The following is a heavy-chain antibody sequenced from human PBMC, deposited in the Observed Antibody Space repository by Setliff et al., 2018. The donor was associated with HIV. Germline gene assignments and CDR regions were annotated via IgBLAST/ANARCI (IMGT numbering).Heavy chain of an antibody. Sequence: PGGSLRLSCAASGFTFSGSAMHWVRQASGKGLEWVGRIRSTGYGSATAYAASVKGRFTISRDDSKNTAYLQMDSLKTEDTAVYYCTRHSTDPWSLFDYWGQGTLVTVSS. CDR1: GFTFSGSA. J-gene: IGHJ4*02. V-gene: IGHV3-73*01. CDR3: TRHSTDPWSLFDY. CDR2: IRSTGYGSAT. D-gene: IGHD1-1*01.